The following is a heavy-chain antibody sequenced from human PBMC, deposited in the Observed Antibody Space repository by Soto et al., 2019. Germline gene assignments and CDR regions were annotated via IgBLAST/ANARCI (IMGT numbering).Heavy chain of an antibody. Sequence: PSETLCLTCTVSGGSISSTSYYWVWIRQPPGKGLEWIGSFYYSGSTYYNPSLKSRVTISVDTSENEFSLKLTSVTAADTAVYYCARWVEVSLDYFDSWGQGTPVTVSS. CDR2: FYYSGST. J-gene: IGHJ4*02. D-gene: IGHD2-15*01. CDR3: ARWVEVSLDYFDS. CDR1: GGSISSTSYY. V-gene: IGHV4-39*01.